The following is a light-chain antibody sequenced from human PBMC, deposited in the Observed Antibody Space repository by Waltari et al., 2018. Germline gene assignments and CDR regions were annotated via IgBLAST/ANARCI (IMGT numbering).Light chain of an antibody. CDR3: QVWDRSNEDAHPYGV. CDR1: NLDIKA. J-gene: IGLJ2*01. V-gene: IGLV3-21*02. Sequence: SGVLTQPPSVSVAPGQTAKITCRGNNLDIKAVHWHQQTPGQAPVLVIYDDSDRPSGIPERFSGSNSGNTATLTISRVEAGDEADYFCQVWDRSNEDAHPYGVFGGGTKLTVL. CDR2: DDS.